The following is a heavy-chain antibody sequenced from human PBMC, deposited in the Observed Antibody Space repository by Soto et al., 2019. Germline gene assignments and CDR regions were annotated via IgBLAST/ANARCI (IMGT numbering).Heavy chain of an antibody. CDR3: AGDPPQVLDSYFFGP. CDR1: GYPFDTYG. V-gene: IGHV1-18*01. J-gene: IGHJ5*02. D-gene: IGHD2-21*01. CDR2: ISAYNGQT. Sequence: ASVKVSCKASGYPFDTYGINWVRQAPGQRPEWMGWISAYNGQTDYAQNFQGRVTMATDTSTNTAYMELRNLRSDDTAVYYCAGDPPQVLDSYFFGPLGPGTLVTVSS.